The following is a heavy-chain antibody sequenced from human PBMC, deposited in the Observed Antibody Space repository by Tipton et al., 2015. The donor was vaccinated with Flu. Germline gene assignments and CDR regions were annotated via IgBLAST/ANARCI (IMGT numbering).Heavy chain of an antibody. CDR1: GGSISSYY. J-gene: IGHJ6*03. D-gene: IGHD3-10*01. Sequence: TLSLTCTVSGGSISSYYWSWIRQPAGKGLEWIGRIYTSGSTSYNPSLKSRVTMSVDTSKNQFSLKLSSVTAADTAVYYCARGGAGITMVRGATYYYYMDVWGKGTTVTVSS. CDR2: IYTSGST. V-gene: IGHV4-4*07. CDR3: ARGGAGITMVRGATYYYYMDV.